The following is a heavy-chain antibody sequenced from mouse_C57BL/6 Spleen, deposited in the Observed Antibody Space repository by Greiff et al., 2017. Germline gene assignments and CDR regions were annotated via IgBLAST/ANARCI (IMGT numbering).Heavy chain of an antibody. J-gene: IGHJ4*01. Sequence: VQLVESGAELVKPGASVKISCKASGYAFSSYWMNWVKQRPGKGLEWIRQIYPGDGDTNYNGKFKGKATLTADKSSSTAYMQLSSLTSEDSAVYFCARSASVTTGAMDYWGQGTSVTVSS. CDR3: ARSASVTTGAMDY. D-gene: IGHD2-2*01. CDR1: GYAFSSYW. CDR2: IYPGDGDT. V-gene: IGHV1-80*01.